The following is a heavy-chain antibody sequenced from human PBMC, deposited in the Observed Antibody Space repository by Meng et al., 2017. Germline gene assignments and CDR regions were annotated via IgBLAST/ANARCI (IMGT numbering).Heavy chain of an antibody. D-gene: IGHD5-12*01. J-gene: IGHJ4*02. CDR3: ARKGYSGYDFPTDY. V-gene: IGHV4-34*01. CDR2: INHSGST. CDR1: GGSFSGYY. Sequence: SETLSLTCAVYGGSFSGYYWSWIRQPPGKGLEWIGEINHSGSTNYNPSLKSRVTISVDTSGNQFSLKLSSVTAADTAVYYCARKGYSGYDFPTDYWGQGTLVTVSS.